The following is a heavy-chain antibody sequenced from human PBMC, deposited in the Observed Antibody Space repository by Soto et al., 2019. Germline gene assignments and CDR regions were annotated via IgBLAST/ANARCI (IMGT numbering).Heavy chain of an antibody. CDR1: GGSISSYY. Sequence: QVQLQESGPGLVKPSETLSLTCTVSGGSISSYYWSWIRQPPGKGLEWIGYIYYSGSTNYNPSLTRRVTRPVDTSKNQFSLKLSSVTAADTAVYYCARAPTDYYGMDVWGQGTTVTVSS. CDR2: IYYSGST. CDR3: ARAPTDYYGMDV. D-gene: IGHD4-4*01. J-gene: IGHJ6*02. V-gene: IGHV4-59*01.